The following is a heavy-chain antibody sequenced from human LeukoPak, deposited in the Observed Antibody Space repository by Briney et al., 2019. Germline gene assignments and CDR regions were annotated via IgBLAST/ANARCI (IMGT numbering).Heavy chain of an antibody. CDR2: ISGSGGST. V-gene: IGHV3-23*01. J-gene: IGHJ6*03. CDR3: ARRIPSYYYYYMDV. D-gene: IGHD2-15*01. CDR1: GFTFSSYA. Sequence: PGGSLRLSCAASGFTFSSYAMSWVRQAPGKGLEWVAAISGSGGSTYYADSVKGRFTISRDNAKNSLYLQMNTLRAEDTAVYYCARRIPSYYYYYMDVWGKGTTVTVSS.